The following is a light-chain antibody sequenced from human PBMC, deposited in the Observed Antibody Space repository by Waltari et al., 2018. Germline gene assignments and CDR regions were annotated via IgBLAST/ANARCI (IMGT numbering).Light chain of an antibody. CDR3: MQGIEYPWT. J-gene: IGKJ1*01. CDR1: QSLLDSEDGNTY. V-gene: IGKV2-40*01. CDR2: EVS. Sequence: DIVMTQTPLSLPVTLGEPASISCRSSQSLLDSEDGNTYLDWYLQKPGQSPQLLIYEVSNRASGFPDRFSGSGSDTDFTLKISRVEAEDVGVYYCMQGIEYPWTFGQGTKVEIK.